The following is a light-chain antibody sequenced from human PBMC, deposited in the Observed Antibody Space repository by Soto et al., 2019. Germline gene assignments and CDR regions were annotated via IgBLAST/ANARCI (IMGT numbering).Light chain of an antibody. CDR2: SAS. CDR1: QSISNH. V-gene: IGKV1-39*01. Sequence: DIQMTQSPSSVSASVGDRVTITCRASQSISNHLNWFQHKPGESPNLLIYSASSLQSGVPSRFSGGGSGTDFTLTISSLQPEDFATYYCQQGHSVPVTFGGGTKVDI. J-gene: IGKJ4*01. CDR3: QQGHSVPVT.